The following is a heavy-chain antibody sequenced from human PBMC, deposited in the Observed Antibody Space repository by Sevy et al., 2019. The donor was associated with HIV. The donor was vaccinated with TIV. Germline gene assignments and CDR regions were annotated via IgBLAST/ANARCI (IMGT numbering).Heavy chain of an antibody. D-gene: IGHD4-17*01. J-gene: IGHJ4*02. CDR1: GFTFSSYG. CDR2: ISYDGSIK. Sequence: GGSLRLSCAASGFTFSSYGMHWVRQAPGKGLEWVAVISYDGSIKYYADSVKGRFTISRDNSKNTLYLQMNSLRAEDTAVYYCAKDYGDYVTLGFDYWGQGTLVTVSS. CDR3: AKDYGDYVTLGFDY. V-gene: IGHV3-30*18.